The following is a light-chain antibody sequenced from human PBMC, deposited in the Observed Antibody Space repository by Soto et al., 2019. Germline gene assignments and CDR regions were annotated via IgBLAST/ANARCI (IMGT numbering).Light chain of an antibody. CDR1: QSISDF. Sequence: DIQMTQSPYSLSASVGDRVTITCRASQSISDFLTWYQQKPGKAPKLLIYAASTLQSGVPSRFSGSGSGTDFTLTISSLEPDDFATYYCQQTYSTPPTFGQGTKVDIK. J-gene: IGKJ1*01. CDR3: QQTYSTPPT. V-gene: IGKV1-39*01. CDR2: AAS.